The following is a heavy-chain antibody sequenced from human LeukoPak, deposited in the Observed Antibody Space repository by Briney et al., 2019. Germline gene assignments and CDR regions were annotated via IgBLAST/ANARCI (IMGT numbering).Heavy chain of an antibody. CDR1: GFTFSSYA. D-gene: IGHD3-3*01. Sequence: SGGPLRLSCAASGFTFSSYAMHWVRQAPGKGLEWVAVISYDGSNKYYADSVKGRFTISRDNSKNTLYLQMNSLRAEDTAVYYCARGTYYDFWSGYYTMRLGYFDYWGQGTLVTVSS. CDR2: ISYDGSNK. J-gene: IGHJ4*02. V-gene: IGHV3-30-3*01. CDR3: ARGTYYDFWSGYYTMRLGYFDY.